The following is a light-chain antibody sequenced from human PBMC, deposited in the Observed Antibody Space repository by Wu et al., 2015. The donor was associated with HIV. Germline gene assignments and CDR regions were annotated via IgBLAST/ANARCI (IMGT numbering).Light chain of an antibody. CDR2: AAS. J-gene: IGKJ5*01. CDR1: QVISDY. Sequence: DIQMTQSPSSLSASVGDRVTITCRASQVISDYLAWYQQKPGKVPKLLIYAASTLQSGVPSRFSGSGSGTDFTLTISSLQPEDFATYYCQQANSFPITFGQGTRLE. V-gene: IGKV1-27*01. CDR3: QQANSFPIT.